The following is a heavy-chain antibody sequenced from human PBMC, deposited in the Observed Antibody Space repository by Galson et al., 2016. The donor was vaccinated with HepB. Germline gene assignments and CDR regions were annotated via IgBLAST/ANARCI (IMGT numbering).Heavy chain of an antibody. Sequence: CAASGFTVSNNYMSWVRQAPGKGLEWVSVIYSGGSTHYADSVKGRFTISRDNSKNTLYLQMNSLRAEDTAVYYCASKSVVKWGQGTLVTVSS. D-gene: IGHD2-21*01. V-gene: IGHV3-53*01. CDR2: IYSGGST. CDR1: GFTVSNNY. CDR3: ASKSVVK. J-gene: IGHJ4*02.